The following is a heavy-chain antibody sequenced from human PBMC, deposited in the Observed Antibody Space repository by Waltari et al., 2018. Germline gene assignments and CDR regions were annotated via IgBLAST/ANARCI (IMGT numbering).Heavy chain of an antibody. CDR1: GGSFSGYS. D-gene: IGHD6-19*01. CDR2: INHSGST. CDR3: ATLSSGDYYYGMDV. V-gene: IGHV4-34*01. J-gene: IGHJ6*02. Sequence: QVQLQQWGAGLLKPSETLSLTCAVYGGSFSGYSWSWIRQPPGKGLEWIGEINHSGSTNYNPALKSRVTISVDTSKNQFSLKLSSVTPEDTAVYYCATLSSGDYYYGMDVWGQGTTVTVSS.